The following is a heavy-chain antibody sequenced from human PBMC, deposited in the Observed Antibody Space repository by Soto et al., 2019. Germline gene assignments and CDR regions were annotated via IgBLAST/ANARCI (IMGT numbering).Heavy chain of an antibody. V-gene: IGHV1-18*01. Sequence: QVQLVQSGAEVKKPGASVKVSCKASGYTFTSYGISWVRQAPGQGLEWMGWISAYNGNTNYAQKLQGRVTMTTDTPTSTAYMELRSLRSDDTAGYYCACDPFEQGLCYKRGNYWGPGTLVTVST. D-gene: IGHD1-1*01. CDR3: ACDPFEQGLCYKRGNY. CDR1: GYTFTSYG. J-gene: IGHJ4*02. CDR2: ISAYNGNT.